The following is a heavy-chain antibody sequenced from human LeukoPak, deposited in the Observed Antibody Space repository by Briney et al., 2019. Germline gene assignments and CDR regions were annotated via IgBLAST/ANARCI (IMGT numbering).Heavy chain of an antibody. J-gene: IGHJ6*03. Sequence: SVKVSCKASGGTFSSYAISWVRQAPGQGLEWMGGIIPIFGTANYAQKFQGRVTITTDESTSTAYVELSSLRSEDTAVYYCASGRRIIGQYYYYYYMDVWGKGTTVTVSS. CDR3: ASGRRIIGQYYYYYYMDV. CDR2: IIPIFGTA. V-gene: IGHV1-69*05. D-gene: IGHD2-15*01. CDR1: GGTFSSYA.